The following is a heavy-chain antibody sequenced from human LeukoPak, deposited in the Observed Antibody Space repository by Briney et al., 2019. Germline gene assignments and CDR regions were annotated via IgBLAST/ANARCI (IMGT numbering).Heavy chain of an antibody. V-gene: IGHV4-34*01. J-gene: IGHJ5*02. Sequence: PSETLSLTCAVYGGSFSGYYWSWIRQPPGKGLEWIGEINHSGSTNYNPSLKSRVTISVDTSKNQFSLKLGSVTAADTAVYYCARHVYIAGDFWSGYFWFDPWGQGTLVTVSS. CDR3: ARHVYIAGDFWSGYFWFDP. CDR1: GGSFSGYY. D-gene: IGHD3-3*01. CDR2: INHSGST.